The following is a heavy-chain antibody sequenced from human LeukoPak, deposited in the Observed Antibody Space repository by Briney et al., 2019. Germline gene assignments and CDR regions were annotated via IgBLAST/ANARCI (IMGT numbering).Heavy chain of an antibody. CDR3: ARHNDNADYVRPFVI. CDR2: VSHSWTT. D-gene: IGHD4-17*01. V-gene: IGHV4-38-2*01. Sequence: PSETLSLTRALSGFPITSGYYWGWTRPPPRRGLEWIGRVSHSWTTSYNPALKSRVTISVDTSKNPFSMTLSSLTAADTAVYYCARHNDNADYVRPFVISGQGAMVTVSS. CDR1: GFPITSGYY. J-gene: IGHJ3*02.